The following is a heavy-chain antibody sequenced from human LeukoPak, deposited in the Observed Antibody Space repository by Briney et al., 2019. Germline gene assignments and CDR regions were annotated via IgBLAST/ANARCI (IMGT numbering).Heavy chain of an antibody. CDR3: ARWYYYGSGSSRYYFDY. D-gene: IGHD3-10*01. Sequence: GASVKVSCKAYGYTFISNYLNWVRQAPGQGLEWMGWISAYNGNTNYAQKLQGRVTMTTDTSTSTAYMELRSLRSDDTAVYYCARWYYYGSGSSRYYFDYWGQGTLVTVSS. CDR2: ISAYNGNT. CDR1: GYTFISNY. V-gene: IGHV1-18*04. J-gene: IGHJ4*02.